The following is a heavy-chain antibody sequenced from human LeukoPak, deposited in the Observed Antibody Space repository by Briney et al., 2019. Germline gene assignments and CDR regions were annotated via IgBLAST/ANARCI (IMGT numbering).Heavy chain of an antibody. J-gene: IGHJ6*02. CDR2: IYADGGT. CDR3: ACLPELGQKYYYYGMDV. D-gene: IGHD7-27*01. V-gene: IGHV3-53*01. CDR1: GLTVNRNF. Sequence: GGFLRLSFAGSGLTVNRNFMRGVPQAPGKGPEWVSIIYADGGTKYADSVKGRFTISRDTSKNTFSLQMNNLRAEDTAVYYCACLPELGQKYYYYGMDVWGQGTTVTVSS.